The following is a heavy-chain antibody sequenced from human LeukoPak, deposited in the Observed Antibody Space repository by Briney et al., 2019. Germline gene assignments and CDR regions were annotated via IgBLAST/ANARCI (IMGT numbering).Heavy chain of an antibody. CDR2: ISAYNGNT. Sequence: ASVKVSCNASGYTFTSYGISWVRQPPGQGLEWMGWISAYNGNTNYAQKLQGRVTMTTDTSTSTAYMELRSLRSDDTAVYYCARDRSRYYDFTFDPWGQGTLVTVSS. CDR3: ARDRSRYYDFTFDP. V-gene: IGHV1-18*01. D-gene: IGHD3-3*01. CDR1: GYTFTSYG. J-gene: IGHJ5*02.